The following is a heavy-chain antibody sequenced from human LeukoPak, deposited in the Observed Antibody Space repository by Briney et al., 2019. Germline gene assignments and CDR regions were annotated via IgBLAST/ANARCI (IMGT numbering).Heavy chain of an antibody. CDR3: ARDQGITTTGGAFDI. D-gene: IGHD3-10*01. CDR2: INPNSGVT. J-gene: IGHJ3*02. Sequence: GASVKVSCKASGYTFTGFYMHWVRQAPGQGLEWMGWINPNSGVTNYAQKFQGRVTMTRDTSISTAYMELSRLRSDDTAVYYCARDQGITTTGGAFDIWGQGTMVTVSS. V-gene: IGHV1-2*02. CDR1: GYTFTGFY.